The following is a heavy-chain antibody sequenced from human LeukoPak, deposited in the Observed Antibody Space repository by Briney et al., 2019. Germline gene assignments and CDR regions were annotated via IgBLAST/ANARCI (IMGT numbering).Heavy chain of an antibody. V-gene: IGHV3-15*01. CDR1: GLTFYNDW. D-gene: IGHD3-22*01. J-gene: IGHJ4*02. Sequence: KTGESLRLSCAVSGLTFYNDWMTWVRQAPGKGLEGLVRIKGKADGGTIDYAAPVNGRFTISRDYLQNSLFLHMDSLKIEDTGVYYCTTFYGYSSGQLDHWGQGTLVTVSS. CDR2: IKGKADGGTI. CDR3: TTFYGYSSGQLDH.